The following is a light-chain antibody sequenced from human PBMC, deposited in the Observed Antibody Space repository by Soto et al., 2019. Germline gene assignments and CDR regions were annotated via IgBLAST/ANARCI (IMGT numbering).Light chain of an antibody. V-gene: IGLV2-23*01. CDR1: SSDVGTYNL. CDR2: EGS. J-gene: IGLJ3*02. Sequence: QSALTQPASVSGSPGQSITISCTGTSSDVGTYNLVSWYQQHPGKAPKLMIYEGSKRPSGVSNRFSGSKSGNTASLTISGLQADDEADYFCGSYASSSTRVFGGGTKLTVL. CDR3: GSYASSSTRV.